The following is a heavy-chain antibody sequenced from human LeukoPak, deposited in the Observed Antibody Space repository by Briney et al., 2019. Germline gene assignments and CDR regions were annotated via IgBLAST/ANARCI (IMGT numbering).Heavy chain of an antibody. CDR2: MNTNSGNT. Sequence: ASVKVSCKASGGTFSSYAISWVRQATGQGLEWMGWMNTNSGNTGYAQKFQGRVTMTRNTSISTDYMELSSLRSEDTAVYYCARGRTSIRFDPWGQGTLVTVSS. V-gene: IGHV1-8*02. D-gene: IGHD1-7*01. CDR3: ARGRTSIRFDP. J-gene: IGHJ5*02. CDR1: GGTFSSYA.